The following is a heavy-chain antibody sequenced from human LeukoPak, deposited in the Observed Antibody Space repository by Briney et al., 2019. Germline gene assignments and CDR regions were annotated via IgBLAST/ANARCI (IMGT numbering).Heavy chain of an antibody. J-gene: IGHJ4*02. V-gene: IGHV5-51*01. Sequence: GEALKISCKGSGYSFSSYWIGWVRQMPGKGLEWMGIIYHGDSDTRYSPSFQGQVTISADKSISTAYLQWSSLKASDTAIYYCARQVDGSAPSDYWGQGTLVTVSA. CDR2: IYHGDSDT. CDR3: ARQVDGSAPSDY. D-gene: IGHD3-22*01. CDR1: GYSFSSYW.